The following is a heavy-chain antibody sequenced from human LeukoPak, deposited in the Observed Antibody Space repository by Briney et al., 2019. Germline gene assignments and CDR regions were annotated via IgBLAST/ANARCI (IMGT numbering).Heavy chain of an antibody. CDR1: GFTFSSYW. V-gene: IGHV3-74*01. Sequence: GGSLRLSCAASGFTFSSYWMHWVRHGPGKGLVWVSRINSDGSSTTYADSMKGRFTISRDNAKNTLYLQMNSLRAEDTAVYYCARDPSGDYGDYFDYWGQGTLVTVSS. CDR3: ARDPSGDYGDYFDY. CDR2: INSDGSST. J-gene: IGHJ4*02. D-gene: IGHD4-17*01.